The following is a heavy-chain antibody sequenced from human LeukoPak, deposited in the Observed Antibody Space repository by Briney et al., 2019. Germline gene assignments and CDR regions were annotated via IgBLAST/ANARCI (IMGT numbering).Heavy chain of an antibody. Sequence: GGSLRLSCAASGFTFSSYEMNWVRQAPGKGLEWVLYISSSGSTIYYADSVKGRFTISRDNAKNSLYLQMNSLRAEDTAVYYCARINYYDSSGYYYFDYWGQGTLVTVSS. CDR1: GFTFSSYE. D-gene: IGHD3-22*01. V-gene: IGHV3-48*03. CDR2: ISSSGSTI. CDR3: ARINYYDSSGYYYFDY. J-gene: IGHJ4*02.